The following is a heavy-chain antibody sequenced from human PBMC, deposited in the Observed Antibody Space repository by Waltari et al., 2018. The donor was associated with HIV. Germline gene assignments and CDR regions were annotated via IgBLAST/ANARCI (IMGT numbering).Heavy chain of an antibody. CDR1: GFTFSNAW. V-gene: IGHV3-15*01. D-gene: IGHD3-10*01. CDR2: IKSKTDGGTT. CDR3: TTLVLLGVGMDV. Sequence: EVQLVESGGGLVKPGGSLRLSCAASGFTFSNAWMSWVRQAPGKGLEWVGRIKSKTDGGTTDYAAPVKGRFTISRDDSKNTLYLQMNSLKTEDTAMYYCTTLVLLGVGMDVWGQGTTVTVSS. J-gene: IGHJ6*02.